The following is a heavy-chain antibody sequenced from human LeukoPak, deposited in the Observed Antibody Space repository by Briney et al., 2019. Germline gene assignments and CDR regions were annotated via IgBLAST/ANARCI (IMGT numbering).Heavy chain of an antibody. V-gene: IGHV3-23*01. J-gene: IGHJ4*02. CDR3: AKGGPYNWNSLDY. Sequence: GGSLRLSCAASGFTFSSYAMSWVRQAPGKGLEWVSAVTASAGNTYYADSVKGRFTISRDNSKNTLYLQVNSLRAEDTAVYYCAKGGPYNWNSLDYWGQGTLVTVSS. CDR2: VTASAGNT. CDR1: GFTFSSYA. D-gene: IGHD1-7*01.